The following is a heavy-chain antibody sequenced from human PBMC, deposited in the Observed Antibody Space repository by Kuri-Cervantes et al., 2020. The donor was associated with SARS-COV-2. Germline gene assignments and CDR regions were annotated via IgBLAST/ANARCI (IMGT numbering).Heavy chain of an antibody. CDR2: IRYDGSNK. CDR1: GFTFSSYG. D-gene: IGHD6-13*01. CDR3: AKRAGIYSYSSSWFDY. J-gene: IGHJ4*02. Sequence: GESLKISCAASGFTFSSYGMHRVRQAPGKGLEWVAFIRYDGSNKYYADSVKGRFTISRDNSKNTLYLQMNSLRAEDTAVYYCAKRAGIYSYSSSWFDYWGQGTLVTVSS. V-gene: IGHV3-30*02.